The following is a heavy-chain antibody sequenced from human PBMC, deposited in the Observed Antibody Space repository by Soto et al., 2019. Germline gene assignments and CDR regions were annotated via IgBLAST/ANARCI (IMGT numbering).Heavy chain of an antibody. CDR1: GFTFSTYG. Sequence: GGSLRLSCAASGFTFSTYGMHWVRQAPGKGLEWVSGISWNSGSIGYADSVKGRFTISRDNAKNSLYLQMNGLRAEDTALYYCARVAREAASGWFEPWGQGTLVTLSS. J-gene: IGHJ5*02. CDR3: ARVAREAASGWFEP. V-gene: IGHV3-9*01. CDR2: ISWNSGSI. D-gene: IGHD6-25*01.